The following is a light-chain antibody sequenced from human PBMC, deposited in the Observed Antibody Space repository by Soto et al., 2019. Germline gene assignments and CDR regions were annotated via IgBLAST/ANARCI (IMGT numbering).Light chain of an antibody. J-gene: IGKJ4*01. V-gene: IGKV1-9*01. CDR1: RGISDS. Sequence: DIQLTQSPSSLSASVLDIVTITFLASRGISDSLAWYQQKPGRAPKLLMYDASTLQSGVPSRFSGSGSGTEFTLAISSLQPEDFATYYCQQLYSFPLTFGGGTKVDIK. CDR2: DAS. CDR3: QQLYSFPLT.